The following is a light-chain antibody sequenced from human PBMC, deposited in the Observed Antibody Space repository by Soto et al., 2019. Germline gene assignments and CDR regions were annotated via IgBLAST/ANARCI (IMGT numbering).Light chain of an antibody. CDR2: DVS. V-gene: IGLV2-14*03. CDR3: SSYTSSSTLV. CDR1: SGDVGGYTY. Sequence: QSVLTQPASVSGSPGQSITISCTGTSGDVGGYTYVSWYQQHPGKAPKLIIYDVSNQPSGVSNRFSGSKSGNTASLNISGLQAEDEADYYCSSYTSSSTLVFGGGTKVTVL. J-gene: IGLJ2*01.